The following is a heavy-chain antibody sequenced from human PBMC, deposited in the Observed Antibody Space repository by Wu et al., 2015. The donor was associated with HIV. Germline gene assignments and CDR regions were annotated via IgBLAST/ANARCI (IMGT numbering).Heavy chain of an antibody. J-gene: IGHJ5*02. V-gene: IGHV4-59*08. Sequence: QVQLQESGPGLVKPSETLSLTCTVSGGSISSYYWSWIRQPPGKGLEWIGYIYYSGSTNYNPSLKSRVTISVDTSKNQFSLKLSSVTAADTAVYYCARQMYYYDSSGYYYVGNWFDPWGQGTLVTVSS. CDR2: IYYSGST. CDR3: ARQMYYYDSSGYYYVGNWFDP. D-gene: IGHD3-22*01. CDR1: GGSISSYY.